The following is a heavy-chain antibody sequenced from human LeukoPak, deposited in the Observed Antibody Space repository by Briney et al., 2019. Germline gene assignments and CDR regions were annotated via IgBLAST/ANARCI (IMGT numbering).Heavy chain of an antibody. CDR2: IYYSGST. J-gene: IGHJ4*02. CDR3: ARRTHYYDSSGLNYFDY. CDR1: GGSISSYY. D-gene: IGHD3-22*01. V-gene: IGHV4-39*07. Sequence: SETLSLTCTVSGGSISSYYWGWIRQPPGKGLEWIGSIYYSGSTYYNPSLKSRVTISVDTSKNQFSLKLSPVTAADTAVYYCARRTHYYDSSGLNYFDYWGQGTLVTVSS.